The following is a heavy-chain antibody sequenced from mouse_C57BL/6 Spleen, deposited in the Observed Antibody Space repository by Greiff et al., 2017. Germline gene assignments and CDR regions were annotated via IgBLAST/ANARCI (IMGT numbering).Heavy chain of an antibody. CDR3: ARRGYDYDDYYAMDY. J-gene: IGHJ4*01. Sequence: VQLQQPGAELVKPGASVKLSCKASGYTFTSYWMHWVKQRPGQGLEWIGMIHPNSGSTNYNEKFKSKATLTVDKSSSTAYMQLSSLTSEDSAVYYCARRGYDYDDYYAMDYWGQGTSVTVSS. CDR1: GYTFTSYW. CDR2: IHPNSGST. D-gene: IGHD2-4*01. V-gene: IGHV1-64*01.